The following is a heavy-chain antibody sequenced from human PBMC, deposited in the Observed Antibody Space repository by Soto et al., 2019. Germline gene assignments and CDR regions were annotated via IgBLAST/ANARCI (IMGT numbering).Heavy chain of an antibody. J-gene: IGHJ6*03. V-gene: IGHV3-48*01. CDR3: ARDPRYCSVGNCYSSYYIYYLDL. D-gene: IGHD2-15*01. CDR1: GFIFSSYS. Sequence: EVQLVESGGGLVQPGGSLRLSCAASGFIFSSYSMNWVRQAPGKGLEWVSYISSSSDTIYYADSVTGRFTISRDNSKNSLYLHMNRLIAEDSAVYYFARDPRYCSVGNCYSSYYIYYLDLWHIGTTFTVSS. CDR2: ISSSSDTI.